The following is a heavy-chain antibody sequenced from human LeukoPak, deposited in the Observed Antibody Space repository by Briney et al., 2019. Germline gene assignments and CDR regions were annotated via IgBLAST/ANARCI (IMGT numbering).Heavy chain of an antibody. CDR1: GFIFSSYW. V-gene: IGHV3-7*01. CDR3: ARVEAGHYFGD. CDR2: IKQDGSKK. J-gene: IGHJ4*02. D-gene: IGHD3-10*01. Sequence: PGGFLRLSCAASGFIFSSYWMSWVRQAPGKGLEWVTKIKQDGSKKYYVDSVKGRFTISRDNAKNSLYPQMNSLRAEDTAVYYCARVEAGHYFGDWGQGTLVTVSS.